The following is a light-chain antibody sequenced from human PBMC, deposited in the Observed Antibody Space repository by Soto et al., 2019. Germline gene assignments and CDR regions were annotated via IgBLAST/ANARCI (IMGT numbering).Light chain of an antibody. Sequence: EVVMTQSPATLSASPGERATLCCGASQSIGNDLAWYQQKPGQAPRLLIYGASSRATDIPARFSGSGSGTEFSLTISSLQSEDFAVYYCQQYNEWPPVYTFGPGTKLEIK. CDR3: QQYNEWPPVYT. CDR2: GAS. V-gene: IGKV3-15*01. CDR1: QSIGND. J-gene: IGKJ2*01.